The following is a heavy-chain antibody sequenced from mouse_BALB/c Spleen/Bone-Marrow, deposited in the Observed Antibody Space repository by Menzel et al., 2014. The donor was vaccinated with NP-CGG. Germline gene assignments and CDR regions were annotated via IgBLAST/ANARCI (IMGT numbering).Heavy chain of an antibody. D-gene: IGHD2-14*01. CDR1: VYSFTGYA. Sequence: SGPEVVKPGASMKISCKASVYSFTGYAMNWVKQSHGKNLEWIGLINPHNGGTSYNQKFKGKATLTVAKSSSTAYMELLSLTPEDSAVYYGARGGYCETLAYWGQGTPLTVSS. V-gene: IGHV1-26*01. J-gene: IGHJ2*01. CDR3: ARGGYCETLAY. CDR2: INPHNGGT.